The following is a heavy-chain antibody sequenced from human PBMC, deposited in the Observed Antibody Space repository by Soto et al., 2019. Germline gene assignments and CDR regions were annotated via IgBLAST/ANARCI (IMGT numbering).Heavy chain of an antibody. CDR1: GGTFSSYA. Sequence: QVQLLQSGAEVKKPGSSVKVSCKASGGTFSSYAFNWVRQAPGQGLEWMGRIIPILGIGDYAQRFQGRVTITADKSTSTVYMELSSLRSEDTAVYYCPRNPRAVAAMHMDVWGKGTMVTVSS. CDR3: PRNPRAVAAMHMDV. V-gene: IGHV1-69*04. J-gene: IGHJ6*03. CDR2: IIPILGIG. D-gene: IGHD6-19*01.